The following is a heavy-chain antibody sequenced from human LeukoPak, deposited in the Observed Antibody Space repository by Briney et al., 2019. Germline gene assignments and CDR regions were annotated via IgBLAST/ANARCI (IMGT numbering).Heavy chain of an antibody. CDR3: ARPYYYDSSGYYIPD. Sequence: PGESLKISCEGSGYSFTSYWIGWVRQMPGKGLEWMGIIYPGDSDTRYSPSFQGQVTISADKSISTAYLQWSSLKASDTAMYYCARPYYYDSSGYYIPDWGQGTLVTVSS. V-gene: IGHV5-51*01. CDR1: GYSFTSYW. J-gene: IGHJ4*02. D-gene: IGHD3-22*01. CDR2: IYPGDSDT.